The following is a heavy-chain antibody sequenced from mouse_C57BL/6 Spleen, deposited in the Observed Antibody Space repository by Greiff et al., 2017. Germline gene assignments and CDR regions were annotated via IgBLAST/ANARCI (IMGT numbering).Heavy chain of an antibody. CDR2: ISYDGSN. CDR3: ARDNYGSSW. V-gene: IGHV3-6*01. D-gene: IGHD1-1*01. J-gene: IGHJ2*01. Sequence: EVQLQESGPGLVKPSQSLSLTCSVTGYSITSGYYWNWIRQFPGNKLEWMGYISYDGSNNYNPSLKNRISITRDTSKNQFFLKLNSVTTEDTATYYCARDNYGSSWWGQGTTLTVSS. CDR1: GYSITSGYY.